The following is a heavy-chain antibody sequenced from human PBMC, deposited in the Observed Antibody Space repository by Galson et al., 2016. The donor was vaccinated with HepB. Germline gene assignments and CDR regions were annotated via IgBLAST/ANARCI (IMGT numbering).Heavy chain of an antibody. CDR2: IWYDGSYE. V-gene: IGHV3-33*01. J-gene: IGHJ5*02. D-gene: IGHD3-10*01. CDR3: VRDIHVFTSGSQNYFDP. Sequence: QAPGKGLEWVAVIWYDGSYEYYAESVKGRFTISRDNSQNSLYLQMNSLRAEDTAIYYCVRDIHVFTSGSQNYFDPWGQGTLVTVSS.